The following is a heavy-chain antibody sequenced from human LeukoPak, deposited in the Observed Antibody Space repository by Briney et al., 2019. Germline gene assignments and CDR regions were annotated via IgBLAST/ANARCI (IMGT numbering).Heavy chain of an antibody. Sequence: ASVKVSCKASGYTFTSYGISWVRQAPGQGLEWLGWISVYNGNTNYAQKFQGRVTMTTDTSTSTAYMELRTLRSDDTAVYYCARTSHESVLYWSDPWGQGTLVNVSS. CDR1: GYTFTSYG. V-gene: IGHV1-18*01. J-gene: IGHJ5*02. D-gene: IGHD3-16*01. CDR3: ARTSHESVLYWSDP. CDR2: ISVYNGNT.